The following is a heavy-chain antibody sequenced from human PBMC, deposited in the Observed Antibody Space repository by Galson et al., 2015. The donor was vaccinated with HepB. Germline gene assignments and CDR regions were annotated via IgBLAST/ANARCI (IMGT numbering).Heavy chain of an antibody. D-gene: IGHD2-15*01. CDR3: AKGDREGYYYMDV. V-gene: IGHV3-23*01. J-gene: IGHJ6*03. CDR2: ITSDGAT. Sequence: SLRLSCAASAFTFSSCAMNWVRQAPGKGLEWVSGITSDGATYYADAVKGRFTISRDNSKNTLYLQMNSLRAEDTALYYCAKGDREGYYYMDVWGKGTTVTVSS. CDR1: AFTFSSCA.